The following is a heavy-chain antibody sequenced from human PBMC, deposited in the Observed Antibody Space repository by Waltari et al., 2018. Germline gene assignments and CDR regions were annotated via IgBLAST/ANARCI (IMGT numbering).Heavy chain of an antibody. V-gene: IGHV1-69*10. CDR3: ASSLYCSSTSCYSVYYYYGMDV. CDR1: GGTFSSYA. J-gene: IGHJ6*02. CDR2: IIPILGIA. D-gene: IGHD2-2*01. Sequence: QVQLVQSAAEVKKPGASVKVSCNASGGTFSSYAISWVRQAPGQGVQRMGGIIPILGIANYAQKSQGRVTITADKSTSTAYMELSSLRSEDTAVYYCASSLYCSSTSCYSVYYYYGMDVWGQGTTVTVSS.